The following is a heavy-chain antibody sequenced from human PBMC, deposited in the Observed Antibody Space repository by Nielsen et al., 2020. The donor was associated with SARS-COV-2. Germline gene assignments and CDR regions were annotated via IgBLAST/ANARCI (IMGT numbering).Heavy chain of an antibody. J-gene: IGHJ6*02. CDR2: ISAYNGNT. V-gene: IGHV1-18*01. D-gene: IGHD6-13*01. CDR1: GYTFTSYG. CDR3: ARDTGSWYGSTLYYYYGMDV. Sequence: ASVKVSCKASGYTFTSYGISWVRQAPGQGLEWMGWISAYNGNTNYAQKLQGRVTMTTDTSTSTAYMELRSLRSDDTAVYYCARDTGSWYGSTLYYYYGMDVWGQGTTVTVSS.